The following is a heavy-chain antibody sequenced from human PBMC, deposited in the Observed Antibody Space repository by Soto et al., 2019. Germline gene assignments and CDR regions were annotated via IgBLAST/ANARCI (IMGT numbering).Heavy chain of an antibody. CDR3: ASPIPCSGGRCYHP. V-gene: IGHV3-30-3*01. D-gene: IGHD2-15*01. Sequence: QVQLVESGGGVVQPGRSLRLSCAASGFTFSSYAMHWVRQAPGKGLEWVAVISYDGSNKYYADSVKGRFTISRDNSKNTLYLQMNSLRAGDTAVYYCASPIPCSGGRCYHPGGQGTLVTVSS. CDR2: ISYDGSNK. CDR1: GFTFSSYA. J-gene: IGHJ4*02.